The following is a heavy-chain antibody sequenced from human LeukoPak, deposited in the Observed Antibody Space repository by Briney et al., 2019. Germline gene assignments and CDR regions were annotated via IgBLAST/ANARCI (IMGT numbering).Heavy chain of an antibody. CDR2: IYPGDSDT. V-gene: IGHV5-51*07. CDR1: GYSFTSYW. Sequence: GSLKLSCKGSGYSFTSYWIGWVHQMPGKGLEWMGIIYPGDSDTRYSPSFQGQVTISADKSISTAYLQWSSLKASDTAMYYCARLDSYYYDSSGYYSSAFDIWGQGTMVTVSS. D-gene: IGHD3-22*01. CDR3: ARLDSYYYDSSGYYSSAFDI. J-gene: IGHJ3*02.